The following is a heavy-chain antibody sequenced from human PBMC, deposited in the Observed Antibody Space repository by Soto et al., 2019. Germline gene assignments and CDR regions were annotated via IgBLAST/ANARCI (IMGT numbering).Heavy chain of an antibody. V-gene: IGHV4-39*02. D-gene: IGHD4-17*01. Sequence: QLQLQESGPGLVKPSETLSLTCTVSGGSISSSSYYWGWIRQPPGKGLEWIGSIYYSGSTYYNPSLKSRVTISVDTSRNQCSLKLSSVTAADTAVYYCARDYGDTYVGWFDPWGQGTLVTVSS. CDR3: ARDYGDTYVGWFDP. J-gene: IGHJ5*02. CDR2: IYYSGST. CDR1: GGSISSSSYY.